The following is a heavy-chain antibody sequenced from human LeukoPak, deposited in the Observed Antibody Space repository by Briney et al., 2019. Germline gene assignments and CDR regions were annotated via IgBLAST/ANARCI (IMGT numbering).Heavy chain of an antibody. V-gene: IGHV3-13*05. Sequence: GGSLRFSCAASGFTFSSYDMHWVRQDKGKGLEWVSAISTAGDPYYLGSVKGRFTISRENAKNSFYLQMDSLRAGDTAVYYCAGQARPGSAEGAFDIWGQGTMVTVSS. CDR3: AGQARPGSAEGAFDI. D-gene: IGHD2-2*01. J-gene: IGHJ3*02. CDR2: ISTAGDP. CDR1: GFTFSSYD.